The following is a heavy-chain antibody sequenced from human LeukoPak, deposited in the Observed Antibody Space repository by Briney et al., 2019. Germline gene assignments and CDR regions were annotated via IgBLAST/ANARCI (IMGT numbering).Heavy chain of an antibody. V-gene: IGHV3-48*04. D-gene: IGHD3-3*01. J-gene: IGHJ2*01. Sequence: PGGSLRLSCEVSGFPFTLYNMNWVRQAPGKGLEWLSYISSSTNTIYYADSVKGRFTISRDNAKNSLYLQMNGLRAEDTAVYYCASPYYDFWSGYSYWYFDLWGRGTLVTVSS. CDR1: GFPFTLYN. CDR2: ISSSTNTI. CDR3: ASPYYDFWSGYSYWYFDL.